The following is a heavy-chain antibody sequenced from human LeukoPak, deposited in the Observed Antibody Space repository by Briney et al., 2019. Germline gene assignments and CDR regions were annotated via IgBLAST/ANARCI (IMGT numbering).Heavy chain of an antibody. V-gene: IGHV4-39*07. CDR1: GGSISSSSYY. Sequence: PSETLSLTCTVSGGSISSSSYYWGWIRQPPGKGLEWIGSIYYSGSTYYNPSLKSRVTISVDTSKNQFSLKLSSVTAADTAVYYCARDLGVPANWFDPWGQGTLVTVSS. CDR3: ARDLGVPANWFDP. J-gene: IGHJ5*02. CDR2: IYYSGST. D-gene: IGHD2-2*01.